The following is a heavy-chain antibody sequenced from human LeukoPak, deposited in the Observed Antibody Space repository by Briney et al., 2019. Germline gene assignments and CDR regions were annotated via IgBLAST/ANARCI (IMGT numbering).Heavy chain of an antibody. CDR3: AKDRPRIDY. CDR1: GFAFDSFA. J-gene: IGHJ4*02. V-gene: IGHV3-23*01. CDR2: IGDSGSHT. Sequence: PGGSLRLSCAASGFAFDSFAMSWVRQAPGQGLAWVSSIGDSGSHTYYADSVKGRFTISRDNSRNTLYLQMNSLRAEDTAVYYCAKDRPRIDYWGQGTLVTVSS.